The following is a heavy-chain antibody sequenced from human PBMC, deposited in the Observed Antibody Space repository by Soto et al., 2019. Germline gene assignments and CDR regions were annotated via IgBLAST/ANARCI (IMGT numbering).Heavy chain of an antibody. CDR3: ARALQGGSYYIV. CDR1: GGSISSGGYY. V-gene: IGHV4-31*03. D-gene: IGHD1-26*01. Sequence: SETLSLTCTVSGGSISSGGYYCSWIRQHPGKGLEWIGYIYYSGSTYYNPSLKSRLTISVDTSKNQFSLKLSSVTAADTAVYYCARALQGGSYYIVWGQGTLVTVSS. CDR2: IYYSGST. J-gene: IGHJ4*02.